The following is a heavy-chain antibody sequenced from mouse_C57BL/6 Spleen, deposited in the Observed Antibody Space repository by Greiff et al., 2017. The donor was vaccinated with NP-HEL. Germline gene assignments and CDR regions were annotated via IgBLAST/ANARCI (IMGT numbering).Heavy chain of an antibody. D-gene: IGHD1-1*01. CDR3: ARNYYGSSYFAY. V-gene: IGHV1-22*01. CDR1: GYTFTDYN. J-gene: IGHJ3*01. Sequence: VHVKQSGPELVKPGASVKMSCKASGYTFTDYNMHWVKQSHGKSLEWIGYINPNNGGTSYNQKFKGKATVTVNKYSSTAYMELRSLTSEASAVYYCARNYYGSSYFAYWGQGTLVTVSA. CDR2: INPNNGGT.